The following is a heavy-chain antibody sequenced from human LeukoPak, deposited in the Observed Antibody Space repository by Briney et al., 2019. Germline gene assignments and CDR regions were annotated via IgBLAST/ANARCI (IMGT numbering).Heavy chain of an antibody. CDR3: ARVFYCSGGICYLNY. CDR1: GYTFTGHY. V-gene: IGHV1-2*02. CDR2: INPNSGGT. D-gene: IGHD2-8*02. Sequence: ASVKVSCKASGYTFTGHYIHWVRQAPGQGLEWMGWINPNSGGTSYAQKFQGRVAMTRDTSITTAYMELSSLRFDDTAVYYCARVFYCSGGICYLNYWGQGTLVTVTS. J-gene: IGHJ4*02.